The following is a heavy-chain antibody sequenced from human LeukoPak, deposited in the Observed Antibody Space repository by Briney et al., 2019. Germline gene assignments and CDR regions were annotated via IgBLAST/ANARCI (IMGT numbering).Heavy chain of an antibody. CDR3: ARDQMIVVGFDY. CDR1: GGSISSSSYY. Sequence: PSETLSLTCTVSGGSISSSSYYWGWIRQPPGKGLEWIGSIYSSGSTYYNPSLKSRVTISVDTSKNQFSLKLSSVTAADTAVYYCARDQMIVVGFDYWGQGTLVTVSS. D-gene: IGHD3-22*01. CDR2: IYSSGST. J-gene: IGHJ4*02. V-gene: IGHV4-39*07.